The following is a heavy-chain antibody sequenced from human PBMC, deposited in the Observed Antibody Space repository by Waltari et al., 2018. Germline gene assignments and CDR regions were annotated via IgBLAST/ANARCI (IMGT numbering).Heavy chain of an antibody. Sequence: QVQLVQSGAEVKKPGSSVKVSCKPSGGTFSSDAISWVRQAPGQGLEWTGGIIPIFGTANYAQKFQGRVTITADESTSTAYMELSSLRSEDTAVYYCARARVVVTTRGAFDIWGQGTMVTVSS. CDR1: GGTFSSDA. J-gene: IGHJ3*02. CDR3: ARARVVVTTRGAFDI. D-gene: IGHD3-22*01. CDR2: IIPIFGTA. V-gene: IGHV1-69*01.